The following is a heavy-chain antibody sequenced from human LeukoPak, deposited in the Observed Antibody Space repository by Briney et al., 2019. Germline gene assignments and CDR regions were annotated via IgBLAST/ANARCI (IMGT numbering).Heavy chain of an antibody. J-gene: IGHJ4*02. Sequence: PSETLSLTCTVSGYSISSDYYWGWIRQPPGKGLEWIGSIHHSGRTYYNPSLKSRVTISVDTSKNQFSLKLTSVTAADTAVYYCARSRRSWSTFDYWGQGTLVTVSS. V-gene: IGHV4-38-2*02. D-gene: IGHD6-13*01. CDR2: IHHSGRT. CDR3: ARSRRSWSTFDY. CDR1: GYSISSDYY.